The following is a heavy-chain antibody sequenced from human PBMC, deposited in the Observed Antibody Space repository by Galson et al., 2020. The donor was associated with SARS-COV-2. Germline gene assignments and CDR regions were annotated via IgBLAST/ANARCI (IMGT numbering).Heavy chain of an antibody. J-gene: IGHJ6*02. CDR2: ISGSGGSA. CDR1: GFTFNNYP. V-gene: IGHV3-23*01. D-gene: IGHD3-10*01. CDR3: RGLWFGDGMDG. Sequence: GGSLRLSCAASGFTFNNYPMSWVRQAPGRGLEWVSAISGSGGSAYYADSVRGHFIIFRDNSKNTLFLQMNSLRVDDSAIYYCRGLWFGDGMDGWGQGATVTVS.